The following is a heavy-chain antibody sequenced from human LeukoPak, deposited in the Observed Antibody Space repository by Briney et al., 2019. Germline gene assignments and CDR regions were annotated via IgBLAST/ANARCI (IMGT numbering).Heavy chain of an antibody. CDR3: ARGRHGELFRVYYYYMDV. D-gene: IGHD3-10*01. Sequence: ASVKVSCKVSGYTLTELSMHWVRQAPGKGLEWMGGFDPEDGETIYAQKFQGRVTMTEDTSTDTAYMELSSLRSEDTAVYYCARGRHGELFRVYYYYMDVWGKGTTVTVSS. V-gene: IGHV1-24*01. CDR2: FDPEDGET. CDR1: GYTLTELS. J-gene: IGHJ6*03.